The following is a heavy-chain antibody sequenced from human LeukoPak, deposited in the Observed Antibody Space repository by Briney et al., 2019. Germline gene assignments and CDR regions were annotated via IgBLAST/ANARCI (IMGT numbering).Heavy chain of an antibody. CDR1: GFSFRSYS. D-gene: IGHD2-2*01. Sequence: GGSLRLSCAASGFSFRSYSMNWVRQAPGKGLEWVSSISSSSTYIYYADSVMGRFTISRDNAKNSLYLQMNSLRAEDTAVYYCDLHCSSSSCYLYGMDVWGQGTTVTVSS. V-gene: IGHV3-21*01. J-gene: IGHJ6*02. CDR3: DLHCSSSSCYLYGMDV. CDR2: ISSSSTYI.